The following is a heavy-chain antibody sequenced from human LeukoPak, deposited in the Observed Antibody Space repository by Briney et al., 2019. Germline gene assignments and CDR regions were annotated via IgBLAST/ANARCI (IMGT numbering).Heavy chain of an antibody. D-gene: IGHD5-18*01. CDR2: IWYDGSNK. CDR1: GFTFSSYG. CDR3: ARDLRGGYSYGYQPTFDH. V-gene: IGHV3-33*01. J-gene: IGHJ4*02. Sequence: GGSLRLSCAASGFTFSSYGMHWVRQAPGKGLEWVAVIWYDGSNKYYADSVKGRFTISRDNSKNTLYLQMNSLRAEDTAVYYCARDLRGGYSYGYQPTFDHWGQGTLVTVSS.